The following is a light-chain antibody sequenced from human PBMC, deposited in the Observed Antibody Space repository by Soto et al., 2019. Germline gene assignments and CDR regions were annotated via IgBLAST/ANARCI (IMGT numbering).Light chain of an antibody. CDR2: SAS. CDR3: QQYRDSRWT. CDR1: QSVTSSF. Sequence: EIVLTQCPCTLSLSPGERATLSCRASQSVTSSFLAWYQQKPGQAPRLLIYSASHRATGIPDRFSGSESGTDFTLTISRLEPEDFAVYYSQQYRDSRWTFGQGTKVDIK. V-gene: IGKV3-20*01. J-gene: IGKJ1*01.